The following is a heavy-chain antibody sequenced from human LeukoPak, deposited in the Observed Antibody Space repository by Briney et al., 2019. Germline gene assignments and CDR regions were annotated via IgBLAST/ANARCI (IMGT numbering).Heavy chain of an antibody. CDR3: VKVTAAGFVDH. CDR2: IGWNSGGI. Sequence: GGSLRLSCAASGFTFSSYAMSWVRQAPGNGLEWVSGIGWNSGGIVYADSVKGRFTISRDNAKNSLYLQMNSLGAEDTALYYCVKVTAAGFVDHWGQGTLVTVSS. J-gene: IGHJ4*02. D-gene: IGHD6-13*01. CDR1: GFTFSSYA. V-gene: IGHV3-9*01.